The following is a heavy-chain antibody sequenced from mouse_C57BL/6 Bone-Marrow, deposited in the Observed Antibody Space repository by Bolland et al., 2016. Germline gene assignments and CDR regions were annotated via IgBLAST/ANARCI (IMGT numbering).Heavy chain of an antibody. CDR3: ARKDYAMGY. Sequence: GQIYPGDGDTNYNGKFKGKATLTADKSSSTAYMQLSSLTSEDSAVYFCARKDYAMGYWGQGT. J-gene: IGHJ4*01. V-gene: IGHV1-80*01. CDR2: IYPGDGDT.